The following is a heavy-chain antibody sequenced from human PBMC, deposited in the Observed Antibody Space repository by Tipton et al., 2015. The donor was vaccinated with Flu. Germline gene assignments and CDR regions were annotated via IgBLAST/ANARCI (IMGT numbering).Heavy chain of an antibody. CDR3: ARYGTYDGSRYFQH. CDR2: IYYSGSA. CDR1: GGSISSSYY. D-gene: IGHD1-26*01. J-gene: IGHJ1*01. Sequence: TLSLTCIISGGSISSSYYWSWIRQPPGKGLEWIGYIYYSGSANYNPSLKSRVTISVDTSKNQFSLELSSVTAADTAVYYCARYGTYDGSRYFQHWGQGTLVTVSS. V-gene: IGHV4-61*01.